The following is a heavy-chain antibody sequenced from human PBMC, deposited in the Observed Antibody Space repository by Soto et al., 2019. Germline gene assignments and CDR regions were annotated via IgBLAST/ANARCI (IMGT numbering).Heavy chain of an antibody. CDR2: ISAYNGNT. J-gene: IGHJ5*02. Sequence: ASVKVSCKASGYTFTSYGISWVRQAPGQGLEWMGWISAYNGNTNYAQKLQGRVTMTTDTSTSTAYMELRSLRSDDTAMYYCARHERPDHGDYGWVDPWGQGTLVTVSS. CDR3: ARHERPDHGDYGWVDP. CDR1: GYTFTSYG. V-gene: IGHV1-18*01. D-gene: IGHD4-17*01.